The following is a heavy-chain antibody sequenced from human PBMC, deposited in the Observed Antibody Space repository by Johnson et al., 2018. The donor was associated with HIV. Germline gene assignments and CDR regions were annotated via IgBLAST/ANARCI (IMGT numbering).Heavy chain of an antibody. CDR3: AKIRTSGTGDAFDI. CDR2: VSYDGSKK. Sequence: QVQLVESGGGVVPPGRSLRLSCVASGFTFSNYGMHWVRQAPGKGLEWVAIVSYDGSKKYYPDSVKGRFTISRDNSKNTLYLQMDSLRAEDTAVYYCAKIRTSGTGDAFDIWGQGTMVTVSS. J-gene: IGHJ3*02. V-gene: IGHV3-30*18. CDR1: GFTFSNYG. D-gene: IGHD1-14*01.